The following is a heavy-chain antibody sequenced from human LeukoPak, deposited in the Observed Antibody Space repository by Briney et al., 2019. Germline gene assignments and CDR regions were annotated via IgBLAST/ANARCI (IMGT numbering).Heavy chain of an antibody. CDR3: ARDPVDWSGNYQPSPYFDY. D-gene: IGHD1-26*01. V-gene: IGHV1-18*01. J-gene: IGHJ4*02. Sequence: ASVKVSCKTSGYSFTNYGISWVRQVPGQGLEWMGWMSADNGDTNYARKFQDGVTMTTDTSTSTAYMELRSLRSDDTAVYYCARDPVDWSGNYQPSPYFDYWGQGTLVIVSS. CDR2: MSADNGDT. CDR1: GYSFTNYG.